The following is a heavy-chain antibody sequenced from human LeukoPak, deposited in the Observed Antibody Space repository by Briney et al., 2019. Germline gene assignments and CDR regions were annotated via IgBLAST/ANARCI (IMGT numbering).Heavy chain of an antibody. D-gene: IGHD3-10*01. J-gene: IGHJ4*02. CDR1: GFTFSSYA. V-gene: IGHV3-23*01. CDR2: ISGSGGNT. CDR3: AKGDSRGSGSYYDDY. Sequence: GGSLRLSCAASGFTFSSYAMSWVRQAAGKGLEWVSGISGSGGNTYYADSVKGRFTISRDNYKNTVYLQMNSLRAEDTAVYYCAKGDSRGSGSYYDDYWGQGTLVTVSS.